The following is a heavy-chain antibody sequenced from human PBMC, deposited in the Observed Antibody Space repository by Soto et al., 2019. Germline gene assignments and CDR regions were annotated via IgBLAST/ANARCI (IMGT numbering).Heavy chain of an antibody. CDR1: GGSFSGYY. V-gene: IGHV4-34*01. J-gene: IGHJ1*01. CDR2: INHSGST. D-gene: IGHD3-10*01. CDR3: ARRSYYGSGSYYTDRSAYFQH. Sequence: QVQLQQWGAGLLKPSETLSLTCAVYGGSFSGYYWSWIRQPPGKGLEWIGEINHSGSTNYNPSLKGRVTISVDTSKNQFSLKLSSVTAADTAVYYCARRSYYGSGSYYTDRSAYFQHWGQGTLVTVSS.